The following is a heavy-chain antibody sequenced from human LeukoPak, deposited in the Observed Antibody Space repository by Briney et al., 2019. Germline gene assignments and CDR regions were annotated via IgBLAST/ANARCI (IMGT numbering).Heavy chain of an antibody. Sequence: GGSLRLSCAASGFSVSSTYMSWVRQAPGKGLEWVSLIYHSGSTFYADSVMGRFTISRDNSKNTLFLQMNSLRAEDSAVYYCTRDRAGTQSWVEFDLWGQGTLVTVSS. J-gene: IGHJ5*02. CDR1: GFSVSSTY. D-gene: IGHD3-10*01. V-gene: IGHV3-66*03. CDR2: IYHSGST. CDR3: TRDRAGTQSWVEFDL.